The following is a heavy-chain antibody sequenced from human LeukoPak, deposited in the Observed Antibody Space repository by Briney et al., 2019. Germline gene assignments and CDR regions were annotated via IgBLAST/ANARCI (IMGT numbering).Heavy chain of an antibody. D-gene: IGHD4-17*01. CDR1: GYTFTSYG. CDR3: ARGHYGDYRGHY. CDR2: ISAYNGKT. Sequence: GASVKVSCKASGYTFTSYGISWVRQAPGQGLEGMGWISAYNGKTNYAQKLQGRVTITTDTSTSTAYMELRSLRSDDTAVYYCARGHYGDYRGHYWGQGTLVTVSS. V-gene: IGHV1-18*01. J-gene: IGHJ4*02.